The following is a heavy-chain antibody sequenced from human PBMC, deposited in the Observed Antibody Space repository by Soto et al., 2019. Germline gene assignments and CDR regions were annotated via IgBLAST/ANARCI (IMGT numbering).Heavy chain of an antibody. J-gene: IGHJ4*02. V-gene: IGHV4-30-4*01. Sequence: SETLSLTCTVSGGSISSGDYYWSWIRQPPGKGLEWIGYIYYSGSTYYNPSLKSRVTISVDTSKNQFSLKLSSVTAADTAVYYCARVNGIVTGTIYYFDYWGQGTLVTVSS. D-gene: IGHD1-20*01. CDR3: ARVNGIVTGTIYYFDY. CDR1: GGSISSGDYY. CDR2: IYYSGST.